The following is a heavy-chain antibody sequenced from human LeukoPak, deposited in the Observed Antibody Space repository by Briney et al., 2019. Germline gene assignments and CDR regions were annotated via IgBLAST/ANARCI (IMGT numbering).Heavy chain of an antibody. D-gene: IGHD2-2*01. CDR2: INPSGGST. Sequence: ASVKVSCKASGYTFTSYYMHWVRQAPGQGLEWMGIINPSGGSTSYAQKFQGRVTMTRDTSTSTVYMELSSLRSEDTAVYYCARVEGALGYCSSTSCYEVYYYGMDVWGQGTTVTDSS. CDR1: GYTFTSYY. V-gene: IGHV1-46*01. CDR3: ARVEGALGYCSSTSCYEVYYYGMDV. J-gene: IGHJ6*02.